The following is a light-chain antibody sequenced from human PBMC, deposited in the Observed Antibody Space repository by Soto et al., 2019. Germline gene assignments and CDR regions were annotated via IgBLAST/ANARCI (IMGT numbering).Light chain of an antibody. Sequence: DIQMTQSPASLSASVGARVTITCRARQDISNDLAWYPPKPGKVPKFLITAASALHPGGPSRFSGRGSGTDFPLAIGSLQPEDVATYYCQTDDGVPLTFGGGTEVEI. CDR1: QDISND. V-gene: IGKV1-27*01. CDR3: QTDDGVPLT. J-gene: IGKJ4*01. CDR2: AAS.